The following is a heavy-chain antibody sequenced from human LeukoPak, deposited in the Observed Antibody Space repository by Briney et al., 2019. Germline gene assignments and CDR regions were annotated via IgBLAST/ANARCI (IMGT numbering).Heavy chain of an antibody. D-gene: IGHD3-16*01. CDR2: IYYSGST. CDR3: ARGSRTFPFDY. J-gene: IGHJ4*02. Sequence: PSETLSLTCTVSGGSISRYYGSWIRQPPGKGLEWIGYIYYSGSTNYNTSLKSRITISVDTSNNQFSLKLSSVTAADTAVYYCARGSRTFPFDYWGQGTLVTVSS. V-gene: IGHV4-59*01. CDR1: GGSISRYY.